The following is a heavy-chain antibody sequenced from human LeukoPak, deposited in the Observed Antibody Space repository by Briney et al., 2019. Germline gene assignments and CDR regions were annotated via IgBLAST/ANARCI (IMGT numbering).Heavy chain of an antibody. CDR3: AREDLSLTGSLED. J-gene: IGHJ4*02. Sequence: GGSLRLSCAASGFTFSSYWMSWVRQAPGKGLEWVANIKQDGSEKYYVDSVKGRFTTSRDNAKNSLYLQMNSLRAEDTAVYYCAREDLSLTGSLEDWGQGTLVTVSS. CDR2: IKQDGSEK. V-gene: IGHV3-7*03. CDR1: GFTFSSYW. D-gene: IGHD1-14*01.